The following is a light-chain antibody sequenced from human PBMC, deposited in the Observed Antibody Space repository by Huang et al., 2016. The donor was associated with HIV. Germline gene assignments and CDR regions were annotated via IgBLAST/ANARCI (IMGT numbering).Light chain of an antibody. J-gene: IGKJ4*01. CDR3: QQRSSWPLP. Sequence: EIVLTQSPVTLSMSPGQRATLSCRASQNINTYLAWYQQKPGQAPRLCIYDASNRATGIPARFSGSGSRTDFTLTISSLAPDDFVVYFCQQRSSWPLPFGGGTTIEIK. CDR1: QNINTY. V-gene: IGKV3-11*01. CDR2: DAS.